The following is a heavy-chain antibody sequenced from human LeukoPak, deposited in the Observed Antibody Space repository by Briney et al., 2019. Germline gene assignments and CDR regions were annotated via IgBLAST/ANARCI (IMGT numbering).Heavy chain of an antibody. CDR3: ASSTRGYYFDRSSFDY. V-gene: IGHV4-34*01. CDR2: INHSGST. CDR1: GGSFSGYY. Sequence: SETLSLTCAVYGGSFSGYYWSWIRQPPGKGLEWIGEINHSGSTNYNPSLKSRVTTSLDNSKNQFSLKLSSVTAADTAVYYCASSTRGYYFDRSSFDYWGQGTLVTVSS. D-gene: IGHD3-22*01. J-gene: IGHJ4*02.